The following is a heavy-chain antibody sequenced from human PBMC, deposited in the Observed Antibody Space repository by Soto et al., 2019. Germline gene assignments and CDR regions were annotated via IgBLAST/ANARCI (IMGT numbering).Heavy chain of an antibody. D-gene: IGHD1-26*01. J-gene: IGHJ4*02. CDR3: CHTWV. CDR2: INEDGSEE. Sequence: EVQMVESGGGLVQPGGSLRLYCAASVFSISDYWMSWVRQAPGKGLEWVGNINEDGSEENYVDSVKGRFTISRDNARNSLYLQMNSLRVEDTAVYYCCHTWVGGQGTLVTVSS. V-gene: IGHV3-7*01. CDR1: VFSISDYW.